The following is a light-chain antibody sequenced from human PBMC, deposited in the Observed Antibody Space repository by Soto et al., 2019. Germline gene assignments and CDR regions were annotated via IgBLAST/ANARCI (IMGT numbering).Light chain of an antibody. J-gene: IGLJ3*02. CDR2: DFN. CDR1: SSNIGTNY. V-gene: IGLV1-51*01. Sequence: QSALTQPPSMSADPGQKVSISCSGSSSNIGTNYVGWYYQVPGTAPKLLIYDFNKRPSGIPDRFSASKSGTSATLVITGLQAGDEAVYYCGTWDTKLGARVFGGGTKVTVL. CDR3: GTWDTKLGARV.